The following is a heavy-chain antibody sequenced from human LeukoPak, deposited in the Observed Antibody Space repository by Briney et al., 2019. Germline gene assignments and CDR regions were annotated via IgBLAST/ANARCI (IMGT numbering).Heavy chain of an antibody. V-gene: IGHV4-34*01. Sequence: DPSETLPLTCAVYGGAFSGYYWSWIRQPPGKGLEWIGEINHSGSTNYNPSLKSRVTISIDTSKNQFSLKLSSVTAADTAVYYCARGLSSRPYIVRRPEKNYMDVWGKGTTVTVSS. J-gene: IGHJ6*03. CDR1: GGAFSGYY. D-gene: IGHD2-15*01. CDR3: ARGLSSRPYIVRRPEKNYMDV. CDR2: INHSGST.